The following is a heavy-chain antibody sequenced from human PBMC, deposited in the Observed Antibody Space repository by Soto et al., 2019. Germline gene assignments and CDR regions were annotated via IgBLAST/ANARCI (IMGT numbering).Heavy chain of an antibody. CDR2: ILADYKT. J-gene: IGHJ4*02. Sequence: EVQLLESGGGLVQPGGSLTLSCAASGFTFSDYTMTWVRQAPGKVLECISVILADYKTYYIDSVRGRFTISRDNSKNMLYLGMNSLRAEDTAVYYCARRTNGYFGYWGQGALVTVSS. D-gene: IGHD2-8*01. V-gene: IGHV3-23*03. CDR3: ARRTNGYFGY. CDR1: GFTFSDYT.